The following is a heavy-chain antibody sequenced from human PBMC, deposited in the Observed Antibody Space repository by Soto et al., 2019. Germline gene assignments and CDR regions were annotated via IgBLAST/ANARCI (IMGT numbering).Heavy chain of an antibody. CDR3: AKDQGGPYYYGSGSYYPPIYYYYGMDV. J-gene: IGHJ6*02. V-gene: IGHV3-23*01. CDR1: GFTFSSYA. CDR2: ISGSGGST. D-gene: IGHD3-10*01. Sequence: PGGSLRLSCAASGFTFSSYAMSWVRQAPGKGLEWVSAISGSGGSTYYADSVKGRFTISRDNSKNTLYLQMNSLRAEDTAVYYCAKDQGGPYYYGSGSYYPPIYYYYGMDVWGQGTTVTVSS.